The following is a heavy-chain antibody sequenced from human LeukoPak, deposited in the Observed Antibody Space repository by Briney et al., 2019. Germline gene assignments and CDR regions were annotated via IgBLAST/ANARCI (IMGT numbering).Heavy chain of an antibody. J-gene: IGHJ4*02. CDR1: GYTFTSYA. Sequence: ASVKVSCKASGYTFTSYAMHWVRQAPGQRLEWMGWINAGNGNTKYSQKFQGRVTITRDTSASTAYMELSSLGSEDTAVYYCARVGYDILTGYDYWGQGTLVTVSS. CDR3: ARVGYDILTGYDY. V-gene: IGHV1-3*01. CDR2: INAGNGNT. D-gene: IGHD3-9*01.